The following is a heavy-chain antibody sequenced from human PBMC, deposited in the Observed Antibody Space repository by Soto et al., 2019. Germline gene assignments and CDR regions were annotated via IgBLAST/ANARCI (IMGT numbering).Heavy chain of an antibody. V-gene: IGHV3-23*01. Sequence: EVQLLESGGGLVQPGGSLRLSCAASGFTFSSYAMSWVRQPPGKGLEWVSAISGSAGSTYYADSVKGRVTISRENSNNTRYLQMNSLRAEDTAVYYCAEDRSGWFIFDYWGQGTLVTVSS. CDR2: ISGSAGST. D-gene: IGHD6-19*01. CDR3: AEDRSGWFIFDY. CDR1: GFTFSSYA. J-gene: IGHJ4*02.